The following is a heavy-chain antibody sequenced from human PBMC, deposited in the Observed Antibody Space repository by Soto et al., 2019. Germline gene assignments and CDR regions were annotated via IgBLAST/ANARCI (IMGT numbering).Heavy chain of an antibody. D-gene: IGHD4-17*01. CDR3: ARYGGTGFFDY. Sequence: QLQLQESGSGLVKPSQTLSLTCAVSGGSISSGGYSWSWIRQPPGKGLEWIGYIYHSGSTYYNPSLKSRVTISVSRAKKQFSLKLSSVTAGDTAVYYCARYGGTGFFDYWGQGTLVTVSS. J-gene: IGHJ4*02. V-gene: IGHV4-30-2*01. CDR1: GGSISSGGYS. CDR2: IYHSGST.